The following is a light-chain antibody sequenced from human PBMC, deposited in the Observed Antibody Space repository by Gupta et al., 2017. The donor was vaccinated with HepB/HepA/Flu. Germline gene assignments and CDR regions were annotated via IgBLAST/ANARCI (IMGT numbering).Light chain of an antibody. Sequence: EIVLTQSQGTLSLSPGERATLSCRASQNITSNSLAWYRQKPGQAPSLLIYGTSRRGTGIPDRFSGSGSGTDFTLTISRLEPEDFAVYYCQQYANSPRTFGQGTKVEIK. CDR3: QQYANSPRT. CDR1: QNITSNS. V-gene: IGKV3-20*01. CDR2: GTS. J-gene: IGKJ2*01.